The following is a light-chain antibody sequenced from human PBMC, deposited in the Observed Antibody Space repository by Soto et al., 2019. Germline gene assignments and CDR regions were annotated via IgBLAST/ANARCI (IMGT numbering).Light chain of an antibody. J-gene: IGKJ1*01. CDR3: QHYNSYSEA. CDR2: KAS. Sequence: DIQMTQSPSTLSGSVGEMVSITCRASQTISSWLAWYQQKPGKAPKLLIYKASTLKSGVPSRFSGSGSGTEFTLTISSLQPDDFATYYCQHYNSYSEAFGQGTKVDIK. CDR1: QTISSW. V-gene: IGKV1-5*03.